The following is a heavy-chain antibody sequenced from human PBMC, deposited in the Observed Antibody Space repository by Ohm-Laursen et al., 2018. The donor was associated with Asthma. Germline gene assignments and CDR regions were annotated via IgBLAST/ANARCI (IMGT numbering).Heavy chain of an antibody. CDR2: MSYDGSNK. CDR1: GFNFNSSA. Sequence: SLRLSCSASGFNFNSSAMHWVRQAPGKGLEWVAVMSYDGSNKYHADSVKGRFTISRDNSKNTLYLQMNSLRAEDTAVYYCAKGSTGSFYYGMDVWGQGTTVTVSS. V-gene: IGHV3-30-3*01. CDR3: AKGSTGSFYYGMDV. J-gene: IGHJ6*02. D-gene: IGHD3-10*01.